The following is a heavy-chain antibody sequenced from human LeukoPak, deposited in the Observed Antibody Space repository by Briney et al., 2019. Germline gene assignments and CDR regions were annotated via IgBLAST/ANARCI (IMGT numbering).Heavy chain of an antibody. Sequence: GGSLRLSCAASEFTFSSYAMSWVRRAPGKGLEWVSAISGNGVSTYYAYSVKGRFTISRDNSQNTLYLQMNSLSAEDTAIYYCARQHDSSTYYYVYYYAMDVWGQGTTVTVSS. J-gene: IGHJ6*02. CDR3: ARQHDSSTYYYVYYYAMDV. CDR2: ISGNGVST. D-gene: IGHD3-22*01. V-gene: IGHV3-23*01. CDR1: EFTFSSYA.